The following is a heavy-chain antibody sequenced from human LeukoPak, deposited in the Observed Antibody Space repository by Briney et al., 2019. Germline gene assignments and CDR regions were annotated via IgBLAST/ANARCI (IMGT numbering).Heavy chain of an antibody. CDR3: AKAPNYYDSSGYLT. D-gene: IGHD3-22*01. CDR2: ISGSGGST. J-gene: IGHJ4*02. V-gene: IGHV3-23*01. Sequence: GGSLRLSCVASGFTFSSYAMSWVRQAPGKGLEWVSAISGSGGSTYYADSVKGRFTISRDNSKNTLYLQMNSLRAEDTAVYYCAKAPNYYDSSGYLTWGQGTLVTVSS. CDR1: GFTFSSYA.